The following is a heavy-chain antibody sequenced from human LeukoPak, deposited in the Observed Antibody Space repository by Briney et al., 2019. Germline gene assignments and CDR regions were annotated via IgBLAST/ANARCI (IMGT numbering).Heavy chain of an antibody. J-gene: IGHJ4*02. D-gene: IGHD3-22*01. CDR1: GGSISSSNW. Sequence: SETLSLTCAVSGGSISSSNWWSWVRQPPGKGLEWIGEIYHNGSTNYNPSLKSRVTISVDKSKNQFSLKLSSVTAADTAVYYCARGGGYDSSGYYRWGQGTLVTVSS. V-gene: IGHV4-4*02. CDR3: ARGGGYDSSGYYR. CDR2: IYHNGST.